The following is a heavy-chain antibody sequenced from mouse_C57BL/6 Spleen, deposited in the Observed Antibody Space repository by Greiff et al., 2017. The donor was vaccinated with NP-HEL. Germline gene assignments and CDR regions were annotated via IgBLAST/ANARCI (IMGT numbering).Heavy chain of an antibody. CDR1: GYTFTDYY. CDR2: INPYNGGT. J-gene: IGHJ3*01. V-gene: IGHV1-19*01. Sequence: EVQLQQSGPVLVKPGASVKMSCKASGYTFTDYYMNWVKQSHGKSLEWIGVINPYNGGTSYNQKFKGKATLTVDKSSSTAYMELNSLTSEDSAVYYCARSGSSLAWLAYWGQGTLVTVSA. CDR3: ARSGSSLAWLAY. D-gene: IGHD1-3*01.